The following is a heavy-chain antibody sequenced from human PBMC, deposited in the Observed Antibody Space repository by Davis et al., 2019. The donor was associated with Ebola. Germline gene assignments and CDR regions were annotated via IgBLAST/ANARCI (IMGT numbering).Heavy chain of an antibody. J-gene: IGHJ4*02. CDR1: GLASRGYA. Sequence: PGGSLRLSCAASGLASRGYAMNWVRQAPGEGLDWVSTISDSGSSTHYADSVRGRFTISRDNSKNRLYLQMNSLRAEDTAVYYCAKDPPGGEYLDHWGQGTLVTVSS. CDR3: AKDPPGGEYLDH. D-gene: IGHD3-16*01. V-gene: IGHV3-23*01. CDR2: ISDSGSST.